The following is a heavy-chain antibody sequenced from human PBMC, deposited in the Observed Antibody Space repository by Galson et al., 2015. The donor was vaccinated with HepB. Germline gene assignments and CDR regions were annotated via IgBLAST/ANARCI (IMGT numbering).Heavy chain of an antibody. J-gene: IGHJ4*02. Sequence: SLRLSCAASGFTFSSYAMSWVRQAPGKGLEWVSAISGSGGSTYYADSVKGRFTISRDNSKNTLYLQMNSLRAEDTAVYYCAKVGDTIFGVVTKYYFDYWGQGTLVTVSS. V-gene: IGHV3-23*01. CDR3: AKVGDTIFGVVTKYYFDY. CDR1: GFTFSSYA. CDR2: ISGSGGST. D-gene: IGHD3-3*01.